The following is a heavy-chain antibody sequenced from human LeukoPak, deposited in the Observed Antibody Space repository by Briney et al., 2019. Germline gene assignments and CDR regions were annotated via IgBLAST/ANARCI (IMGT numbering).Heavy chain of an antibody. CDR1: GFTVSTDN. D-gene: IGHD3-10*01. J-gene: IGHJ4*02. V-gene: IGHV3-66*02. Sequence: PGGSLRLSCAASGFTVSTDNMSWVRQFPGKGLEWVSVVYSGNDGTNYADSVRGRFTISRDDYKNLVYLQMNNLRLEDAAVYYCTKRSRGYYDYWGQGTLVTVSS. CDR2: VYSGNDGT. CDR3: TKRSRGYYDY.